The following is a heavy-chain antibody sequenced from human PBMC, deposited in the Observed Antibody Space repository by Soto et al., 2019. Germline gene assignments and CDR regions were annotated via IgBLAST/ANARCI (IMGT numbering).Heavy chain of an antibody. J-gene: IGHJ5*02. Sequence: SETLSLTCAVYGGSFSGYYWSWIRQPPGKGLEWIGEINHSGSTNYNPSLKSRVTISVDTSKNQFSLKLSSVTAADTAVYYCARTGVTVVTPPMGPFDPWGQGTLVTVSS. CDR1: GGSFSGYY. D-gene: IGHD3-10*01. CDR2: INHSGST. CDR3: ARTGVTVVTPPMGPFDP. V-gene: IGHV4-34*01.